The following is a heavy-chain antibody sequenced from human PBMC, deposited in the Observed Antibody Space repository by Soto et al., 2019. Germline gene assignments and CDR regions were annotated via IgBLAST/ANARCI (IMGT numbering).Heavy chain of an antibody. CDR1: GFAFRSYN. CDR3: ASATVVSATFDF. D-gene: IGHD2-15*01. Sequence: PGGSLTLSCAASGFAFRSYNMNWVRQAPGKGLEWVASISSGSSNIYYADSVKGRFTISRDNAKNSLFLQMDSLRAEDSAVYLFASATVVSATFDFWGQGTLVTVSS. J-gene: IGHJ4*02. CDR2: ISSGSSNI. V-gene: IGHV3-21*01.